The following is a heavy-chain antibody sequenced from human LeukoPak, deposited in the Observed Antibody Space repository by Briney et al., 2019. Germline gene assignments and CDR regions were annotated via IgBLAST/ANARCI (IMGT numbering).Heavy chain of an antibody. CDR1: GFTFSSNW. CDR2: INSDGSSP. CDR3: ARGPMPGEYYFDY. J-gene: IGHJ4*02. V-gene: IGHV3-74*01. D-gene: IGHD3-16*01. Sequence: GGSLRLSCAASGFTFSSNWMHWVRQAPGKGLVWVSRINSDGSSPTYADSVKGRFTISRDNAKNTLSLQMNSPRAEDTAVYYCARGPMPGEYYFDYWGQGTLVTVSS.